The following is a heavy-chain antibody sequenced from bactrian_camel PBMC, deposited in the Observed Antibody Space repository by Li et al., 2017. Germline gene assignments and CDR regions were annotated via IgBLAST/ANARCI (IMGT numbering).Heavy chain of an antibody. CDR1: GLGDSRKC. CDR3: AAKWSIGGRWQDQNMWNY. D-gene: IGHD7*01. Sequence: VESGGGSAQAGGSLRLSCAASGLGDSRKCMGWFRQAPQKEREGVATIIDDDGTTRYADSVKDRFTISWDSAKRTLYLQMNKLNTEDTAVYYCAAKWSIGGRWQDQNMWNYWGQGTQVTVS. V-gene: IGHV3S44*01. CDR2: IIDDDGTT. J-gene: IGHJ4*01.